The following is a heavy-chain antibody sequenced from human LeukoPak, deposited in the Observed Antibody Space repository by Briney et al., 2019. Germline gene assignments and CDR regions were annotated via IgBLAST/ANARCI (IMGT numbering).Heavy chain of an antibody. Sequence: ASVKVSCKASGYTFTSHYMHWVRQAPGQGLEWMGIINPSGGSTSYAQKFQGRVTITADESTSTAYMELSSLRSEDTAVYYCAREPLYGDYVVGIDYWGQGTLVTVSS. D-gene: IGHD4-17*01. V-gene: IGHV1-46*01. CDR3: AREPLYGDYVVGIDY. CDR2: INPSGGST. CDR1: GYTFTSHY. J-gene: IGHJ4*02.